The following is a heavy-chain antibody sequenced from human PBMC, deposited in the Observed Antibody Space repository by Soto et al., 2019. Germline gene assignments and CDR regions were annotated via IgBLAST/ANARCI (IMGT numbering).Heavy chain of an antibody. D-gene: IGHD2-15*01. CDR3: ARGRAYCSGGSCHHPLDY. J-gene: IGHJ4*02. V-gene: IGHV4-34*01. Sequence: QVQLQQWGAGLLKPSETLSLTCAVYGGSFSGYYWSWIRQPPGKGLEWIGEINHSGSTNYNPSLKSRVTISVDTSKNQFSLKLSSVTAADTAVYYCARGRAYCSGGSCHHPLDYWGQGNLVTVSS. CDR1: GGSFSGYY. CDR2: INHSGST.